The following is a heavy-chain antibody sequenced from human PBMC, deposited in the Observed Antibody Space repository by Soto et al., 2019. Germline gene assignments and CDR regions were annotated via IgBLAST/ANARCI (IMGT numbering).Heavy chain of an antibody. J-gene: IGHJ5*02. D-gene: IGHD6-19*01. CDR2: INYDGSTT. Sequence: EVQLVESGGGLVQPGGSLRLSCAASGFTFSSYWMHWVRQAPGKGLVWVSRINYDGSTTSYADSVKGRFTISRDNARNTLYLQMNSLRAEDTAVYYSARAGTGWYWFDPWGQGTLVTVSS. CDR3: ARAGTGWYWFDP. CDR1: GFTFSSYW. V-gene: IGHV3-74*01.